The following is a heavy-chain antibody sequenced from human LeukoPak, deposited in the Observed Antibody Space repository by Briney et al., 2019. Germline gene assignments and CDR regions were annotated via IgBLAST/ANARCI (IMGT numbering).Heavy chain of an antibody. J-gene: IGHJ6*03. CDR3: ARGPGYSYGYDYYYYYMDV. V-gene: IGHV4-39*07. CDR2: IYYSGST. D-gene: IGHD5-18*01. Sequence: SETLSLTCTVSGGSISSSSYYWGWIRQPPGKGLEWIGSIYYSGSTYYNPSLKSRVTISVDTSKNQFSLKLSSVTAADTAVYYCARGPGYSYGYDYYYYYMDVWGKGTTVTVSS. CDR1: GGSISSSSYY.